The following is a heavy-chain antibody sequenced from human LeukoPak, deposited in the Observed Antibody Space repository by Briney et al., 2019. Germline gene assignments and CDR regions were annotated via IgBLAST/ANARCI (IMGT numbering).Heavy chain of an antibody. J-gene: IGHJ5*02. CDR3: ARGDCSSTSCSFDP. D-gene: IGHD2-2*01. Sequence: SETLSLXCTVSGGSISSYYWSWIRQPPGKGLEWIGYIYYSGSTNYNPSLKSRVTISVDTSKNQFSLKLSSVTAADTAVYYCARGDCSSTSCSFDPWGQGTLVTVSS. V-gene: IGHV4-59*13. CDR2: IYYSGST. CDR1: GGSISSYY.